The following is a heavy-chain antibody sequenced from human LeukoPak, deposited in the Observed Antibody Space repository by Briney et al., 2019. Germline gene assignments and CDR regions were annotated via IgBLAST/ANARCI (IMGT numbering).Heavy chain of an antibody. CDR3: ARNAGNSDVDY. CDR2: IYHSGST. D-gene: IGHD4-23*01. V-gene: IGHV4-4*02. J-gene: IGHJ4*02. Sequence: SGTLSLTCGVSGGSITSSNWWAWVRQPPGKGLEWIGEIYHSGSTNYNPSLKTRVTISVDKSNNQFSLKLNSVTAADTAVYYCARNAGNSDVDYWGQGTLVTVSS. CDR1: GGSITSSNW.